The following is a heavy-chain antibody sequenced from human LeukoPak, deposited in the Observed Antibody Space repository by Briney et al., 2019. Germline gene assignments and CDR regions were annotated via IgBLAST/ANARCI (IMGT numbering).Heavy chain of an antibody. V-gene: IGHV3-64*04. Sequence: GGSLRLSCSGSGFTFSRHNMHWVRQAPGKGLEYVSGISYNGDSTYYVDSVKGRFTTSRDNSKNTLYLQMNSLRAEDTAVYYCASDSYSPEYFQHWGQGTLVTVSS. J-gene: IGHJ1*01. CDR1: GFTFSRHN. CDR3: ASDSYSPEYFQH. CDR2: ISYNGDST. D-gene: IGHD2-15*01.